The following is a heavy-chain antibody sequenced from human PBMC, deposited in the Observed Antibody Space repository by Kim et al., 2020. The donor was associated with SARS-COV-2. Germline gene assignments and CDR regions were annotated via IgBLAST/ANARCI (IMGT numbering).Heavy chain of an antibody. CDR2: NDE. CDR3: ARGGFFFEY. J-gene: IGHJ4*02. Sequence: NDEYYVDSVKGRFTISRDNAKNSLYLQMNSLRDEDTAVYYCARGGFFFEYCGQGTLVTVSS. V-gene: IGHV3-7*01. D-gene: IGHD3-10*01.